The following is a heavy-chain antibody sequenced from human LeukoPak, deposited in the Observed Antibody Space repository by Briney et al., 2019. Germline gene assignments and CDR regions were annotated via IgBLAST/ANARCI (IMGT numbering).Heavy chain of an antibody. V-gene: IGHV1-2*02. CDR1: GYTFTGYY. J-gene: IGHJ4*02. D-gene: IGHD6-6*01. Sequence: ASVKVSCKASGYTFTGYYMHWVRQAPGQGPEWMGWINPNSGGTNYAQKFQGRVTMTRDTSISTAYMELSRLRSDDTAVYYCARGLGSSSVTYFDYWGQGTLVTVSS. CDR2: INPNSGGT. CDR3: ARGLGSSSVTYFDY.